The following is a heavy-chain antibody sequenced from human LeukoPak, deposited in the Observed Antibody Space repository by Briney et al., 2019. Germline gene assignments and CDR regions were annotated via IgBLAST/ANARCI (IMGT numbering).Heavy chain of an antibody. J-gene: IGHJ6*02. CDR2: IYYSGST. V-gene: IGHV4-59*01. CDR1: GGSISSYY. Sequence: ASKTLSLTCTVSGGSISSYYWSWIRQPPGKGLEWIGYIYYSGSTNYNPSLKSRVTISVDTSKNQFSLKLSSVTAADTAVYYCARATLYYYYGMDVWGQGTTVTVSS. CDR3: ARATLYYYYGMDV.